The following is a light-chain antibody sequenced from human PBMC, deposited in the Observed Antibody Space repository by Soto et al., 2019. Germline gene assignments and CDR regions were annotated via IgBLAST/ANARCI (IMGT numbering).Light chain of an antibody. J-gene: IGKJ5*01. Sequence: EIVLTQSPDTLSLSPVESATLSCRASQSVSARLAWYKHKPGQPPRLLISDVFNRASGVAERFSGSGSETDFTLIIRRLEPEDSALYYCQHYQGGHPIAFGQGTRLEI. CDR3: QHYQGGHPIA. CDR2: DVF. CDR1: QSVSAR. V-gene: IGKV3-20*01.